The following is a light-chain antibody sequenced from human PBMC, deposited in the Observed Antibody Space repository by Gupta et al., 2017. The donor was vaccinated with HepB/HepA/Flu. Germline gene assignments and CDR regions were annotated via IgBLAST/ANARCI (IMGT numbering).Light chain of an antibody. Sequence: QSVLTQPLSASGTPGQRVTISCSGSYSNIAINYVYWYQHLPGTAPKLLIYKSNERPSGVPDRFSASKSVTSASLVISGLRSEDEGDYYCATWDDSLSGRVFGGGTKLTVL. CDR3: ATWDDSLSGRV. CDR2: KSN. CDR1: YSNIAINY. V-gene: IGLV1-47*01. J-gene: IGLJ3*02.